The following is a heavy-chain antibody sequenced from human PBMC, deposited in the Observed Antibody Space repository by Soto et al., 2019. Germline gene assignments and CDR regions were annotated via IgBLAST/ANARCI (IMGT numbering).Heavy chain of an antibody. J-gene: IGHJ5*02. CDR1: GFTYSSYA. CDR3: ARGRIAVAAPYNWFDP. D-gene: IGHD6-19*01. CDR2: ITGGADNT. V-gene: IGHV3-23*01. Sequence: EVKLLESGGGLVQPGGSLRLSCVASGFTYSSYAMSWVRQAPGKGLEWVSTITGGADNTHYADSVKGRFTISRDNSKHTLSLQMNSLRVEDTAVYHCARGRIAVAAPYNWFDPGGQVTLVTVSS.